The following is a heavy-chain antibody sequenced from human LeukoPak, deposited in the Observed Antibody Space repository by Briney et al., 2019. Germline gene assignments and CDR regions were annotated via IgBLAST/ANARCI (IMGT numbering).Heavy chain of an antibody. CDR3: ARAVNGMDV. J-gene: IGHJ6*02. V-gene: IGHV4-59*01. CDR1: GGSISTYY. Sequence: PSETLSLTCTVSGGSISTYYWSWIRQPPGKGLEWIGYIYYSGSTGEYNPSLKSRVTMSVDTSQNQFSQKLSSVTAADTAVYYCARAVNGMDVWGQGTTVTVSS. CDR2: IYYSGST.